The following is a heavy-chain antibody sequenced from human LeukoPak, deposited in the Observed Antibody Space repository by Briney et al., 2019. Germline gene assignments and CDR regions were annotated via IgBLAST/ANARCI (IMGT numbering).Heavy chain of an antibody. D-gene: IGHD3-10*01. V-gene: IGHV3-23*01. CDR3: AKAVGYYGSGTDY. CDR1: GFTFSSYA. Sequence: PGGSLRLSCAASGFTFSSYAMSWVRQAPGKELEWVSAISGSGGSTYYADSVKGRFTISRDNSKNTLYLQMNSLRAEDTAVYYCAKAVGYYGSGTDYWGQGTLVTVSS. CDR2: ISGSGGST. J-gene: IGHJ4*02.